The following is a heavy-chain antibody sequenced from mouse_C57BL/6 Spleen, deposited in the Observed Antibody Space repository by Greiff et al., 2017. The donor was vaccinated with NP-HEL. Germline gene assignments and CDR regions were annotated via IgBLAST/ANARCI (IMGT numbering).Heavy chain of an antibody. Sequence: VKLMESGPELVKPGASVKISCKASGYAFSSSWMNWVKQRPGKGLEWIGRIYPGDGDTNYNGKFKGKATLTADKSSSTAYMQLSSLTSEDSAVYFCARSRGWYFDVWGTGTTVTVSS. CDR2: IYPGDGDT. CDR1: GYAFSSSW. V-gene: IGHV1-82*01. J-gene: IGHJ1*03. D-gene: IGHD3-1*01. CDR3: ARSRGWYFDV.